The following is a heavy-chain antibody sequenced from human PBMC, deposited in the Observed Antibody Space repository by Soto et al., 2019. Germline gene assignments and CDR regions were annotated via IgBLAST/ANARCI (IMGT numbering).Heavy chain of an antibody. Sequence: GSLSLSWVASGFPFSSYAMSWVRQTPGNGLEWVSGISGSGGRKYYADSVKGRFTISRDNSKNTLYLQMNSLRAEDTAVYYCARDPGIAAAGLDYYGMDVWGQGTTVTVSS. D-gene: IGHD6-13*01. CDR3: ARDPGIAAAGLDYYGMDV. CDR2: ISGSGGRK. CDR1: GFPFSSYA. J-gene: IGHJ6*02. V-gene: IGHV3-23*01.